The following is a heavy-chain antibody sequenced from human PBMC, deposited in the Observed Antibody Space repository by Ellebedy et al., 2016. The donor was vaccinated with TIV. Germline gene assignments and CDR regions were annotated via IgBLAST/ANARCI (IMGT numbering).Heavy chain of an antibody. V-gene: IGHV3-74*01. CDR2: VNTDGSTT. Sequence: GESLKISCAASGFTFSTYWMHWVRQVPGKGLVWVSHVNTDGSTTSYADSVKGRFTISRDNAKNTLYLQMNSLRAEDTAIYYGARDRFKGTGYFDLWGRGTPVTVSS. J-gene: IGHJ2*01. CDR3: ARDRFKGTGYFDL. CDR1: GFTFSTYW.